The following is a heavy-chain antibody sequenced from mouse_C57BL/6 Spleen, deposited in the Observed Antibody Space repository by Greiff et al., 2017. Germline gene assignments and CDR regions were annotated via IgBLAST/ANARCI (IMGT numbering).Heavy chain of an antibody. Sequence: EVKLVESGGGLVKPGGSLKLSCAASGFTFSDYGMHWVRQAPEKGLEWVAYISSGSSTIYYADTVKGRFTISRDNAKNTLFLQMTSLRSEDTAMYYCARRNYYSNYDYAMDYWGQGTSVTVSS. CDR1: GFTFSDYG. CDR3: ARRNYYSNYDYAMDY. CDR2: ISSGSSTI. D-gene: IGHD2-5*01. J-gene: IGHJ4*01. V-gene: IGHV5-17*01.